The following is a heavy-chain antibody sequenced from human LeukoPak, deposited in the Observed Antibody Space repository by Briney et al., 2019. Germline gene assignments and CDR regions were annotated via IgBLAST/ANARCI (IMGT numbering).Heavy chain of an antibody. D-gene: IGHD5-24*01. Sequence: GGSLRLSCVASGFTFSSYSFNWVRQAPGKGLEWVSSISETGDDPSYADSVKGRFTISRDNSRTTLYLQMKSLRAEDTAVYYCAKQFVDIWGQGTLVTVSS. CDR3: AKQFVDI. V-gene: IGHV3-23*01. CDR2: ISETGDDP. CDR1: GFTFSSYS. J-gene: IGHJ5*02.